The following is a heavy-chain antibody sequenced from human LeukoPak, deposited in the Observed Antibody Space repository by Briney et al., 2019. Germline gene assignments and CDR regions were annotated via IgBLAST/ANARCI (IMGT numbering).Heavy chain of an antibody. CDR1: GFTFSSYS. CDR2: ISSSSSYI. V-gene: IGHV3-21*01. Sequence: EGSLRLSCAASGFTFSSYSMNWVRQAPGKGLEWVSSISSSSSYIYYADSVKGRFTISRDNAKNSLYLQMNSLRAEDTAVYYCARDLGSTHFDYWGQGTLVTVSS. CDR3: ARDLGSTHFDY. J-gene: IGHJ4*02. D-gene: IGHD5/OR15-5a*01.